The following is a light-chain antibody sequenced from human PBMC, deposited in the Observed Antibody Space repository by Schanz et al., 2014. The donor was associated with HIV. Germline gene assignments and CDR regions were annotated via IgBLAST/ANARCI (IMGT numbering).Light chain of an antibody. V-gene: IGKV1-5*03. CDR1: QSLDRW. Sequence: DIQMTQSPSTLSASVGDRVTITCRAGQSLDRWLAWYQQKPGKAPKLLIYRASYLESGVPSRFSGSGSGTEFTLTITSLQPDDFATYYCQQYDRFPTFGQGTKVE. J-gene: IGKJ1*01. CDR3: QQYDRFPT. CDR2: RAS.